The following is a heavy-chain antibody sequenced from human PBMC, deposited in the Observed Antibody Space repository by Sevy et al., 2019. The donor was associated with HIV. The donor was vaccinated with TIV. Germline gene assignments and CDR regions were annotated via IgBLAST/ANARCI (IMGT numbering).Heavy chain of an antibody. CDR3: ARDHYHGSGGRGWYYFDY. CDR1: GFTFSSYS. D-gene: IGHD3-10*01. V-gene: IGHV3-48*02. CDR2: ISSSSSTI. J-gene: IGHJ4*02. Sequence: GGSLRLSCAASGFTFSSYSMNWVRQAPGKGLEWVSYISSSSSTIYYADSVKGRFTISRDNAKNSLYLQMNSLRDEDTAVYYCARDHYHGSGGRGWYYFDYWGQGTLVTVSS.